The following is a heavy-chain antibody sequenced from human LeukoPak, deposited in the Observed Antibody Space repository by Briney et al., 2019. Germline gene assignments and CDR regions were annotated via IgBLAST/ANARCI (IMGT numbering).Heavy chain of an antibody. CDR3: ASDYYGSGSYYNFAEYFQH. CDR1: GYTFTSYG. V-gene: IGHV1-18*01. D-gene: IGHD3-10*01. CDR2: ISAYNGNT. Sequence: GASVKVSCKASGYTFTSYGISWVRQAPGQGLEWMGWISAYNGNTNYAQKLQGRVTMTTDTSTSTAYMELRSLRSDDTAVYYCASDYYGSGSYYNFAEYFQHWGQGTLVTVSS. J-gene: IGHJ1*01.